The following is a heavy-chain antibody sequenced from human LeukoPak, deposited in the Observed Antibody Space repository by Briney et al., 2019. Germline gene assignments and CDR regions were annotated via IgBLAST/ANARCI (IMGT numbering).Heavy chain of an antibody. CDR2: INHSGST. CDR1: GFTFSDYY. D-gene: IGHD3-10*01. Sequence: GSLRLSCAASGFTFSDYYMSWIRQAPGKGLEWIGEINHSGSTNYNPSLKSRVTISLDTSKNQFSLKLSSVTAADTAVYYCARGHTRITMLRGSRSAYYFDYWGQGTLVTVSS. CDR3: ARGHTRITMLRGSRSAYYFDY. J-gene: IGHJ4*02. V-gene: IGHV4-34*01.